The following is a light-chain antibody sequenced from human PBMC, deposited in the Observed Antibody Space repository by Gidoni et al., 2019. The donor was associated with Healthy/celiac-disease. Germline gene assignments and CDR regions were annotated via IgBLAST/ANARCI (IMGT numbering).Light chain of an antibody. J-gene: IGKJ4*01. CDR2: AAS. V-gene: IGKV1-39*01. CDR1: QSISSY. Sequence: DIQMTKSPSSLSASVGDRVTITCRASQSISSYLNWYQQKPGKAPKLLIYAASSLQSGVPSRFSGSGSGTDFTLTISSLQPEDFATYYCQQCYSTPLTFXGXTKVEIK. CDR3: QQCYSTPLT.